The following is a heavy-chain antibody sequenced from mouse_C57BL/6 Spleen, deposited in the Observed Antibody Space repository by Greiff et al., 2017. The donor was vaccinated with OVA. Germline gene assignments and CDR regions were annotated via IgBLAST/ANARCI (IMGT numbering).Heavy chain of an antibody. CDR1: GFSLTSYG. CDR2: IWRGGST. J-gene: IGHJ3*01. Sequence: QVQLQQSGPGLVQPSQCLSIPCTVSGFSLTSYGVHWVRQSPGKGLEWLGVIWRGGSTDYNAAFMSRLSITKDNSKSQVCFKMNSLQADDTAIYYCAKNDYDGRGFAYWGQGTLVTVSA. V-gene: IGHV2-5*01. D-gene: IGHD2-4*01. CDR3: AKNDYDGRGFAY.